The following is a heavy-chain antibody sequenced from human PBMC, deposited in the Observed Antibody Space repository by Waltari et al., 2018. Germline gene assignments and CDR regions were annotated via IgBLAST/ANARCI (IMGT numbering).Heavy chain of an antibody. J-gene: IGHJ4*02. CDR3: TTLARGESGDY. Sequence: EVQLGESGGGLVQPGASLRLSGDASGFTFNTDWMKWIRQAPGKGLEWVANINPDGSQKFYVDSVKGRFTVSRDNAQNSLYLQMNNLRAEDTAVYYCTTLARGESGDYWGQGTLVTVSS. CDR1: GFTFNTDW. D-gene: IGHD3-10*01. CDR2: INPDGSQK. V-gene: IGHV3-7*01.